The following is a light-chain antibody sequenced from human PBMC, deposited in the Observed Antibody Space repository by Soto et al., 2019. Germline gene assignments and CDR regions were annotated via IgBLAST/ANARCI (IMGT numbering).Light chain of an antibody. CDR3: QHYGTSLT. CDR2: GAS. V-gene: IGKV3-20*01. J-gene: IGKJ4*01. Sequence: EIVMPQSPASLSLSPGERATLSCRASQTMRSSHLAWYQQKPGQAPRLLIYGASTRTFDVPDRFSGSGSGTNFTLTISRLQPEDFAVYYCQHYGTSLTLGGGTKVDIK. CDR1: QTMRSSH.